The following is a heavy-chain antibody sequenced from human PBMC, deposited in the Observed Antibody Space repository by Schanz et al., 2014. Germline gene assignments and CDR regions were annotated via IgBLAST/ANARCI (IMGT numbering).Heavy chain of an antibody. Sequence: PGGSLRLSCAASGFTFSDYYMAWIRQAPGKGLEWVSHISGSSIHKNYADSVKGRFSISRDNGETSVYLQINSLRVEDTAVYYCARFLARYQYYGVDVWGRGTTIIVSS. J-gene: IGHJ6*02. D-gene: IGHD3-3*01. CDR3: ARFLARYQYYGVDV. V-gene: IGHV3-11*03. CDR1: GFTFSDYY. CDR2: ISGSSIHK.